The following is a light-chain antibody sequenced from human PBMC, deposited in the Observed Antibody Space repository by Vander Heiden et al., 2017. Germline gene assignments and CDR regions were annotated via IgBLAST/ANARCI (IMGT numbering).Light chain of an antibody. CDR1: STDVGGYNY. V-gene: IGLV2-14*01. CDR2: EVS. CDR3: SSYTSSSTRLYV. J-gene: IGLJ1*01. Sequence: QSALTQPAPVSGSPGQSITISCTGSSTDVGGYNYVSWYQQLPGKAPQLMFYEVSNRPSGVSNRFSGSKSGNPASLTISGLQAEDEADYYCSSYTSSSTRLYVFGTGTKVTVL.